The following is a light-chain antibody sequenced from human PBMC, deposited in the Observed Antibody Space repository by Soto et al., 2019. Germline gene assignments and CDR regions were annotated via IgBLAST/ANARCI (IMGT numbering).Light chain of an antibody. CDR3: QQFSKWPLT. J-gene: IGKJ4*01. Sequence: EIVLTQSPGTLSLSPGERATLSCRASQSGSDSYLAWYQQKPGQPPRLLIYGVSSRGYGIPDRFSGSGSGTDFTLTISRLEPEDFAVYYCQQFSKWPLTFGGGTKVDIK. CDR1: QSGSDSY. CDR2: GVS. V-gene: IGKV3-20*01.